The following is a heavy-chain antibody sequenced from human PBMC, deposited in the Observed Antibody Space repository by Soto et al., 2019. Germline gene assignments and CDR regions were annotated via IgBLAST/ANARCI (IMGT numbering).Heavy chain of an antibody. V-gene: IGHV6-1*01. D-gene: IGHD5-12*01. CDR3: AREVATIWAPYNWFDP. J-gene: IGHJ5*02. CDR2: TYYRSKWYN. CDR1: GDSVSSNSAA. Sequence: SQTLSLTCAISGDSVSSNSAAWNWIRQSPSRGLEWLGRTYYRSKWYNDYAVSVKSRITINPDTSKIQFSLQLNSVTPEDTAVYYCAREVATIWAPYNWFDPWGQGTLVTVSS.